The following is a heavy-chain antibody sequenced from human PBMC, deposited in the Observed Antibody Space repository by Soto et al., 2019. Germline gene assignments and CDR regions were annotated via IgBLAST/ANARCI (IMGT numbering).Heavy chain of an antibody. V-gene: IGHV3-23*01. CDR3: AKGLKSYYDFWSQYYFDY. CDR1: GFTFSSYA. CDR2: ISGSGGST. D-gene: IGHD3-3*01. J-gene: IGHJ4*02. Sequence: EVQLLESGGGLVQPGGSLRLSCAASGFTFSSYAMSWVRQAPGKGLEWVSAISGSGGSTYYADSVKGRFTISRDNSKNTLYLKMNSLRAEDTAVYYCAKGLKSYYDFWSQYYFDYWGQGTLVTVSS.